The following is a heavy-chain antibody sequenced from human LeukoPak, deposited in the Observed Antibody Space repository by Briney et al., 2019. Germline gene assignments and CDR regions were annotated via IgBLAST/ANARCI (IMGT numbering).Heavy chain of an antibody. V-gene: IGHV3-30*04. Sequence: GGSLRLSCAASGFTFSSYAMHWVRQAPGKGLEWVAVISYDGSNKYYAGSVKGRFTISRDNSKNTLYLQMNSLRAEDTAVYYCASGKLGAAASFDYWGQGTLVTVSS. CDR3: ASGKLGAAASFDY. CDR2: ISYDGSNK. CDR1: GFTFSSYA. J-gene: IGHJ4*02. D-gene: IGHD6-13*01.